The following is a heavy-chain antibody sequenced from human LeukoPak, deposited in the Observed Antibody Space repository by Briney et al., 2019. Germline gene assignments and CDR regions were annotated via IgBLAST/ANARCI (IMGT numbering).Heavy chain of an antibody. CDR1: GFTFSNYA. J-gene: IGHJ4*02. D-gene: IGHD6-19*01. Sequence: GGSLRLSCAASGFTFSNYAMHWVRQAPGKGLEWVAVIWYDGSNKYYADSVKGRFTISRDNSKNTLFLQMNSLRVEDTAVYYCARADHGWYTFDYWGQGTWSPSPQ. CDR3: ARADHGWYTFDY. V-gene: IGHV3-33*01. CDR2: IWYDGSNK.